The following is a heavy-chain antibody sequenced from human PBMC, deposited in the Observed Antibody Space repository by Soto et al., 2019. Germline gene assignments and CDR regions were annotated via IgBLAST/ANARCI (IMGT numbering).Heavy chain of an antibody. J-gene: IGHJ6*03. CDR2: ISYDGSNK. CDR3: AKGIQQLVLDYYYYMDV. Sequence: GGSLRLSCAASGFTFSSYGMHWVRQAPGKGLEWVAVISYDGSNKYYADSVKGRFTISRDNSKNTLYLQMNSLRAEDTAGYYCAKGIQQLVLDYYYYMDVWGKGTTVTVSS. V-gene: IGHV3-30*18. CDR1: GFTFSSYG. D-gene: IGHD6-13*01.